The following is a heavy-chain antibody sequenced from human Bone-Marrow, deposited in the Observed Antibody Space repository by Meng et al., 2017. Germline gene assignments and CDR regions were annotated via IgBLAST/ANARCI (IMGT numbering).Heavy chain of an antibody. CDR3: ARDYGGNSGRFDP. CDR1: GYILTNYD. CDR2: LNPRTGNT. D-gene: IGHD4-23*01. J-gene: IGHJ5*02. Sequence: QVKLGKSRADVNKPRSQVRVTRKPAGYILTNYDLTWVRQAAGQGPEWMGWLNPRTGNTGYAQKFQGRVTLTRDTSRSTAYMELSSLTSDDTAIYYCARDYGGNSGRFDPWGQGTLVTVSS. V-gene: IGHV1-8*01.